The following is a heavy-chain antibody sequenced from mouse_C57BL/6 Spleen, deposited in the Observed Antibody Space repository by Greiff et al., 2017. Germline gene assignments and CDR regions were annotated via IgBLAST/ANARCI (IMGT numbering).Heavy chain of an antibody. V-gene: IGHV1-82*01. CDR1: GYAFSSSW. CDR2: IYPGDGDT. D-gene: IGHD1-1*01. Sequence: QVQLQQSGPELVKPGASVKISCKASGYAFSSSWMNWVKQRPGKGLEWIGRIYPGDGDTNYNGKFKGKATLTADKSSSTAYMQLSSLTSEDSAVYFCARKDYYGSSLYYAMDYWGQGTSVTVSS. CDR3: ARKDYYGSSLYYAMDY. J-gene: IGHJ4*01.